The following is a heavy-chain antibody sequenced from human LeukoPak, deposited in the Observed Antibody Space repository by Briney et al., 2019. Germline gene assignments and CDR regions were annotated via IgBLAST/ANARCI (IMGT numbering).Heavy chain of an antibody. D-gene: IGHD3-16*01. V-gene: IGHV3-7*03. CDR3: ARGGAGGGYFPT. CDR2: MKEDGSDE. Sequence: PGGSLRLSCVASGFSSSDSTMSWVRQAAGKGLEWVAKMKEDGSDENYVDSVKGRFTTSRDNARNSLHLQMKSLRAEDTAVYFCARGGAGGGYFPTWGQGILVIVSS. J-gene: IGHJ1*01. CDR1: GFSSSDST.